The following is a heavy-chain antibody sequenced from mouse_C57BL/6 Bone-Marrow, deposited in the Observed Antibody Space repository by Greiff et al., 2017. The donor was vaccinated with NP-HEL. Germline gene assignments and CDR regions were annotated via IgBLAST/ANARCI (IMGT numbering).Heavy chain of an antibody. D-gene: IGHD1-1*01. J-gene: IGHJ1*03. V-gene: IGHV5-4*01. Sequence: EVQLVESGGGLVKPGGSLKLSCAASGFTFSSYAMPWVRQTPEKRLEWVATISHGGSYTYYPDNVKGRFTIPRDNAKNNLYLQMSHLKSEDTAMSYCAEVYSGSSPGYFGVWGTGTTVTVSS. CDR2: ISHGGSYT. CDR1: GFTFSSYA. CDR3: AEVYSGSSPGYFGV.